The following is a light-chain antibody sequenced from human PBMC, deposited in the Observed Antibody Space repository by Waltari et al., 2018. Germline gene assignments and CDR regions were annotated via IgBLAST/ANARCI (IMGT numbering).Light chain of an antibody. J-gene: IGLJ2*01. CDR3: SSYTSSTTGI. Sequence: QSALTQPASVSGSPGQSITISCTGTSSDVGDYNFISWYQQRPGKAPELLVYDVSHRPSGVSTRFSGSKSGNTAALTISDLQAEDEADYYCSSYTSSTTGIFGGGTKLTVL. CDR2: DVS. CDR1: SSDVGDYNF. V-gene: IGLV2-14*01.